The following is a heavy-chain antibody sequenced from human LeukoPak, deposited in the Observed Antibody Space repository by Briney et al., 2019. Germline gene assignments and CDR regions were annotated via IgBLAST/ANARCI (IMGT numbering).Heavy chain of an antibody. CDR2: IRSDENYK. J-gene: IGHJ4*02. V-gene: IGHV3-30*02. CDR1: GFTFSSYG. Sequence: GGSLRLSCAASGFTFSSYGMHWVRQAPGKGLEWVAHIRSDENYKHYADSVKGRFTISRDNSKNTVYVQMTSLRPEDTAVYYCAKGAHWSAGHWGQGTLVTVSS. CDR3: AKGAHWSAGH. D-gene: IGHD3-3*01.